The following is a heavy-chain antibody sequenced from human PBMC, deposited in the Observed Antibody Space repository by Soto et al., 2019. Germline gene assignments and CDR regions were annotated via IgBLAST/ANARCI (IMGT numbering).Heavy chain of an antibody. D-gene: IGHD3-9*01. J-gene: IGHJ4*02. CDR1: GGTFSSYA. Sequence: SVKVSCKASGGTFSSYAISWVRQAPGQGLEWMGGIIPIFGTANYAQKFQGRVTITADESTSTAYMELNSLTTEDTALYFCARDSYDVLTGQKRYFDHWGQGTLVTVSS. CDR2: IIPIFGTA. CDR3: ARDSYDVLTGQKRYFDH. V-gene: IGHV1-69*13.